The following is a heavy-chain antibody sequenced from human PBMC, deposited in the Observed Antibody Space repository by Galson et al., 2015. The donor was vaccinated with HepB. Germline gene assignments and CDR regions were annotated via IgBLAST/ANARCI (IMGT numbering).Heavy chain of an antibody. D-gene: IGHD2-2*01. CDR2: IDPSDSYT. V-gene: IGHV5-10-1*01. CDR3: ARIEAVVVPVATGEDWYYYMDV. CDR1: GYSFTSYW. J-gene: IGHJ6*03. Sequence: QSGAEVKKPGESLRISCKGSGYSFTSYWISWVRQMPGKGLEWMGRIDPSDSYTNYSPSFQGHVTISADKSTSTAYLQWSSLKASDTAMYYCARIEAVVVPVATGEDWYYYMDVWGKGTTVTVSS.